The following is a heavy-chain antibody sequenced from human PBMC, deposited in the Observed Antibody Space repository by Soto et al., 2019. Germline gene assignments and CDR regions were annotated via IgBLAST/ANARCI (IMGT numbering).Heavy chain of an antibody. J-gene: IGHJ4*02. CDR1: GGSISSYY. CDR2: IYYSGST. Sequence: QVQLQESGPGLVKPSETLSLTCTVSGGSISSYYWSWIRQPPGKGLEWIGYIYYSGSTNYNPSLKSRVTISVDPSKNQFSLKLSSVTAADTAVYYCARGTPEFDYWGQGTLVTVSS. V-gene: IGHV4-59*01. CDR3: ARGTPEFDY.